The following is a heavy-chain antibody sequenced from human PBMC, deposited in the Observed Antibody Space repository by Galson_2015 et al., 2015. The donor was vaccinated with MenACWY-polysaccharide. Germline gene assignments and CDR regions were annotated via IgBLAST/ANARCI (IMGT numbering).Heavy chain of an antibody. CDR3: ARGGTGITIFGVVITPTDYYYYGMDV. Sequence: CAISGDSVSSNSAAWNWIRQSPSRGLEWLGRTYHRSKWSNDYAVTVKSRVTISVDTSKNQFSLKLSSVTAADTAVYYCARGGTGITIFGVVITPTDYYYYGMDVWGQGTTVTVSS. CDR1: GDSVSSNSAA. CDR2: TYHRSKWSN. V-gene: IGHV6-1*01. D-gene: IGHD3-3*01. J-gene: IGHJ6*02.